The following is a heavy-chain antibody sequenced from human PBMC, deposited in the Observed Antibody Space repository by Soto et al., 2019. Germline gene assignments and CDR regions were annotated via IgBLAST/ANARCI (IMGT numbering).Heavy chain of an antibody. CDR2: ISFNGKNT. V-gene: IGHV3-33*05. D-gene: IGHD3-16*01. CDR1: GFTFSAYG. Sequence: GGSLRLSCAASGFTFSAYGMHWVRQAPGKGLERVTFISFNGKNTDYADTVKGRFTVSRDNARNTLYLQMNSLRVEDTAVYYCADIGGYDSVGGAYWGQGALVTSPQ. CDR3: ADIGGYDSVGGAY. J-gene: IGHJ4*02.